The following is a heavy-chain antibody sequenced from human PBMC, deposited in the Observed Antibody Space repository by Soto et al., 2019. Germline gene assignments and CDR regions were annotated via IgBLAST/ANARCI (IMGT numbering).Heavy chain of an antibody. Sequence: PGGSLRLSCAASGFTFSSYSMNWVRQAPGKGLEWVSSISSSSSYIYYADSVKGRFTISRDNAKNSLYLQMNSLRAEDTAVYYCARATTVPTVNYFDYWGQGTLVTVSS. J-gene: IGHJ4*02. D-gene: IGHD4-17*01. CDR3: ARATTVPTVNYFDY. V-gene: IGHV3-21*01. CDR2: ISSSSSYI. CDR1: GFTFSSYS.